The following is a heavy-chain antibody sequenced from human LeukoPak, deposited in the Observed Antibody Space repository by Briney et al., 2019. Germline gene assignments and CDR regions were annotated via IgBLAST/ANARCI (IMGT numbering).Heavy chain of an antibody. CDR2: ISNDGTST. D-gene: IGHD3-10*01. CDR1: GVTLSGHS. V-gene: IGHV3-74*01. Sequence: PGGSLRLSCVASGVTLSGHSMHWVRQAPGKGLVWVSGISNDGTSTSYADSVKGRFTNSRDNAKNTLYLQMHSLRAEDTAVYSCARGWFGPDSCGQGTLVTVSS. J-gene: IGHJ5*01. CDR3: ARGWFGPDS.